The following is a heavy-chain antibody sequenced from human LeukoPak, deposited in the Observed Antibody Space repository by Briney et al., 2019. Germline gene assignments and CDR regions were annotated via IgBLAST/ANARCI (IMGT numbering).Heavy chain of an antibody. Sequence: PGGSLRLSCAASGFTFSSYAMSWVRQAPGKGLEWVSSISGSGTSTYYADSVKGRFTISRDNSKNTLYLQMNSLRAEDTAVYYCARELYSSGWYGPETPSRRVEQTDRTGAIDYWGQGTLVTVSS. CDR1: GFTFSSYA. V-gene: IGHV3-23*01. J-gene: IGHJ4*02. CDR3: ARELYSSGWYGPETPSRRVEQTDRTGAIDY. D-gene: IGHD6-19*01. CDR2: ISGSGTST.